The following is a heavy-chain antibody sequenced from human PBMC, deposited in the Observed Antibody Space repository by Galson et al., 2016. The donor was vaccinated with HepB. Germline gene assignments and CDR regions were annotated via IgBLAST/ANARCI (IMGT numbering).Heavy chain of an antibody. J-gene: IGHJ4*02. CDR1: GGSISSNDW. Sequence: SETLSLTCAVSGGSISSNDWWSWVRQPPGQGLEWIGQILHSGRVNYTPSPASRVTISIDTSNNHFSLRLTSVTAADTALYYCARQYWGGPSDDWGQGTLVVVSS. V-gene: IGHV4-4*02. CDR2: ILHSGRV. CDR3: ARQYWGGPSDD. D-gene: IGHD2/OR15-2a*01.